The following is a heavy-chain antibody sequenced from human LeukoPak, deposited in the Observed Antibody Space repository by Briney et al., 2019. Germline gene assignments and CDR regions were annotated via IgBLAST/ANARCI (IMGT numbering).Heavy chain of an antibody. CDR1: QFTFSDYA. CDR3: AKVSDFGLAVAGTYDDY. V-gene: IGHV3-23*01. CDR2: ISGSGGST. Sequence: GGSLRLSCAASQFTFSDYAVSWVRQAPGKGLEWVSAISGSGGSTYYADSVKGRFTISRDNSKNTLYLQMNSLRAEDTAVYYCAKVSDFGLAVAGTYDDYWGQGTLVTVSS. D-gene: IGHD6-19*01. J-gene: IGHJ4*02.